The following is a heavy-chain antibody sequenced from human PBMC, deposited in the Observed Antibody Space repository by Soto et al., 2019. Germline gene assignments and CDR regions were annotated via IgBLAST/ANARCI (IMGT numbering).Heavy chain of an antibody. Sequence: RPSCAASGFTFSASAMHWVRQASGKGLEWVGRIRSKANSYATAYAASVKGRFTISRDDSKNTAYLQMNSLKTEDTAVYYCTRHIPWYSSGWYDYWGQGTLVTVSS. CDR1: GFTFSASA. CDR2: IRSKANSYAT. D-gene: IGHD6-19*01. CDR3: TRHIPWYSSGWYDY. V-gene: IGHV3-73*01. J-gene: IGHJ4*02.